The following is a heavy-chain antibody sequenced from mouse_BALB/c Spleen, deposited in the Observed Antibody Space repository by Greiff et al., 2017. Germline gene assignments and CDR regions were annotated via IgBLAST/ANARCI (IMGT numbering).Heavy chain of an antibody. CDR1: GFSLTGYG. J-gene: IGHJ4*01. CDR3: AREREPGAVVAPYAMDY. V-gene: IGHV2-6-7*01. D-gene: IGHD1-1*01. CDR2: IWGDGST. Sequence: QVQLKESGPGLVAPSQSLSITCTVSGFSLTGYGVNWVRQPPGKGLEWLGMIWGDGSTDYNSALKSRLSISKDNSKSQVFLKMNSLQTDDTARYYCAREREPGAVVAPYAMDYWGQGTSVTVSS.